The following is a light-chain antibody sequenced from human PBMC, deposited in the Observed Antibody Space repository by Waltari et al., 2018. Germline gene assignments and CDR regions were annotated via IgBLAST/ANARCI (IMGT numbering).Light chain of an antibody. V-gene: IGKV3-11*01. Sequence: EIVLTQSPATLPLSPGARATLSCRASQSVSSYLVWYQQKPGQPPRLLIYGISNRATGIPARFSGSGSGTDFTLTISSLEPEDFAVYYCQQRSNWPSITFGQGTRLEIK. CDR2: GIS. CDR3: QQRSNWPSIT. CDR1: QSVSSY. J-gene: IGKJ5*01.